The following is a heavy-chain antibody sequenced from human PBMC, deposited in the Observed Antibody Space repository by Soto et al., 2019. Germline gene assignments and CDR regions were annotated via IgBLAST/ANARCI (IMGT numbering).Heavy chain of an antibody. CDR2: LYDLDGS. V-gene: IGHV3-53*01. CDR1: GFTISGKKY. Sequence: DVQLVESGGGLIQPGESLRLSCADFGFTISGKKYVAWVGQATGTGLEWVSALYDLDGSFYAASVKGLFTTSSDSSKTTVYLQMNDLRPDDTAVYYCATWHEREHAYDVWGQGTTVTVSS. D-gene: IGHD1-1*01. CDR3: ATWHEREHAYDV. J-gene: IGHJ3*01.